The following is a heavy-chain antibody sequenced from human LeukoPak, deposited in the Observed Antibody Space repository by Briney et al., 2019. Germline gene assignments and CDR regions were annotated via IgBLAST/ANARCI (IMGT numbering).Heavy chain of an antibody. CDR1: GFTFDDYG. CDR2: INWNGGST. Sequence: GGSLRLSCAASGFTFDDYGMSWVRQAPGKGLEWVSGINWNGGSTGYADSVKGRFTISRDNAKNSLYLQMNSLRAEDTALYYCARARGGSYGDYRSPLDYWGQGTLVTVSS. CDR3: ARARGGSYGDYRSPLDY. V-gene: IGHV3-20*04. D-gene: IGHD4-17*01. J-gene: IGHJ4*02.